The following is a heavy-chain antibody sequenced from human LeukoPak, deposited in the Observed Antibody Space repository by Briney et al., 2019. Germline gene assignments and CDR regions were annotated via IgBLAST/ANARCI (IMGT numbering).Heavy chain of an antibody. D-gene: IGHD2-21*02. V-gene: IGHV3-23*01. CDR1: GFTFSNYW. J-gene: IGHJ4*02. CDR3: AKWGDHPRSPFDY. CDR2: ISGSGGST. Sequence: GGSLRLSCAASGFTFSNYWMSWVRQAPRKGLEWVSAISGSGGSTYYADSVKGRFTISRDNSKNTLYLQMNSLRAEDTAVYYCAKWGDHPRSPFDYWGQGTLVTVSS.